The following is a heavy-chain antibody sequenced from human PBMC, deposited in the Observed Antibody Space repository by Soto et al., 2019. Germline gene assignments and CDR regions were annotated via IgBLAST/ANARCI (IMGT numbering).Heavy chain of an antibody. D-gene: IGHD3-16*02. J-gene: IGHJ4*02. CDR2: ISGSGAST. CDR1: GFTFSNYA. Sequence: EVQLLESGGGLVQPGGSLRLSCAASGFTFSNYAMSWVRHAPGKGLEWVSAISGSGASTYYADSVKGRFTIFRDNSENTLYLQMNSLRAEDTAVFYCATIMYDDIWGSYRYSDYWGQGTLVTVSS. V-gene: IGHV3-23*01. CDR3: ATIMYDDIWGSYRYSDY.